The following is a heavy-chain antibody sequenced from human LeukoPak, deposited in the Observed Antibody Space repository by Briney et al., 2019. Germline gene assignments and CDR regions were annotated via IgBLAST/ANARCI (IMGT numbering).Heavy chain of an antibody. Sequence: GGSLRLSCAASGFIFRSFFMNWVRQAPGKGLEWVSSINGSSTYIYYADSVKGRFTISRDNAKNSLYLQMNSLRAEDTAVYYCARAFSSLGYCSSTSCPFDYWGQGTLVTVSS. CDR1: GFIFRSFF. V-gene: IGHV3-21*01. CDR3: ARAFSSLGYCSSTSCPFDY. J-gene: IGHJ4*02. D-gene: IGHD2-2*01. CDR2: INGSSTYI.